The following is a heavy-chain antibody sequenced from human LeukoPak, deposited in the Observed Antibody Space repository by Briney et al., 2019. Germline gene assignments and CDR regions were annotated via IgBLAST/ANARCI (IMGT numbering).Heavy chain of an antibody. CDR2: INHSGST. D-gene: IGHD1-26*01. Sequence: SETLSLTCAVYGGSFSGYYWSWIRQPPGKGLEWIGEINHSGSTNYNPSLKSRVTISVDTSKNQFSLKLSSVTAADTAVYYCARVSRGADFDYWGQGTLVTVSS. J-gene: IGHJ4*02. CDR1: GGSFSGYY. CDR3: ARVSRGADFDY. V-gene: IGHV4-34*01.